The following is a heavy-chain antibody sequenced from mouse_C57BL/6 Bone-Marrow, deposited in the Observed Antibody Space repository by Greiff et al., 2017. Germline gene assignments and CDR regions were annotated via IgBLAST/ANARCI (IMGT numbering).Heavy chain of an antibody. CDR1: GYTFTSYW. V-gene: IGHV1-59*01. CDR3: ARVLRRWYFDV. Sequence: QVQLQQPGAELVRPGTSVKLSCKASGYTFTSYWMHWVKQRPGQGLEWIGVIDPSDSYTNYNPKFKGKATVTVDTSSSTAYMQLSSLTSEDSSVYYCARVLRRWYFDVWGTGTTVTVSS. CDR2: IDPSDSYT. D-gene: IGHD1-2*01. J-gene: IGHJ1*03.